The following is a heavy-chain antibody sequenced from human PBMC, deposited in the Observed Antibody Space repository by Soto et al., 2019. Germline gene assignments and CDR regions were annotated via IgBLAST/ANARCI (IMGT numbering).Heavy chain of an antibody. J-gene: IGHJ4*02. Sequence: SETLSLTCTVSGGSISSGGDYWSWIRHHPGKGLEWIGYIFYSGSTFYSPSLKSRVTISVGTARNQFSLNLRSGTAADTAVYYCARGEISSSWYRAFHFDSRGQGSRVTVSS. CDR1: GGSISSGGDY. D-gene: IGHD6-13*01. CDR2: IFYSGST. CDR3: ARGEISSSWYRAFHFDS. V-gene: IGHV4-31*03.